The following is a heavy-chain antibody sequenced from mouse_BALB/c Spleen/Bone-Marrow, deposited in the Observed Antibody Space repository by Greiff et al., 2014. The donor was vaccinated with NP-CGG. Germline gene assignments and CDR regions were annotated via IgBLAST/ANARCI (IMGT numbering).Heavy chain of an antibody. D-gene: IGHD2-14*01. V-gene: IGHV1S135*01. Sequence: EVQLQQSGPELVKPGASVKVSCKASGYSFTDYNMSWVKQSHGRSLEWIGYIDPYNGGTTYNQKFKGKATLTVDKSSSTAFMHLNSLTSDDSTVYYCVRGDYRYSWFAYWGQGTPVTVSA. CDR3: VRGDYRYSWFAY. CDR2: IDPYNGGT. CDR1: GYSFTDYN. J-gene: IGHJ3*01.